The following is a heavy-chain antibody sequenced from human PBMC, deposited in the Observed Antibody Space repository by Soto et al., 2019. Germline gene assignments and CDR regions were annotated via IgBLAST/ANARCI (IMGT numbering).Heavy chain of an antibody. CDR2: ISAYNGNT. D-gene: IGHD3-22*01. Sequence: ASVKVSCKASGYTFTSYGISWVRQAPGQGLEWMGWISAYNGNTNYAQKLQGRVTMTTDTSTSTAYMELRSLRSDDTAVYYCARKWLSDQNYYYYGMDVWGHGTTVTVSS. J-gene: IGHJ6*02. V-gene: IGHV1-18*04. CDR1: GYTFTSYG. CDR3: ARKWLSDQNYYYYGMDV.